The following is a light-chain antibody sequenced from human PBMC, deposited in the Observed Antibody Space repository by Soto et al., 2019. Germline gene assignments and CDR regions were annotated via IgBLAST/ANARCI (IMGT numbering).Light chain of an antibody. V-gene: IGKV1-27*01. CDR1: HDIGKS. Sequence: DLQMTQSPPSLSASVGDRVTVTCRASHDIGKSLAWYQQRPGKSPILLIYDASTLQSGVTARFSGSGSGTDFTLVIISMRPEDVATSYCKKYKRDSFTFGGGTKIEVK. CDR2: DAS. J-gene: IGKJ4*01. CDR3: KKYKRDSFT.